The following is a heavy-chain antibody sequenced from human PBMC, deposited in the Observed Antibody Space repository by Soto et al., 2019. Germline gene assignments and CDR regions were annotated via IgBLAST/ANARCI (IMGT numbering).Heavy chain of an antibody. D-gene: IGHD3-9*01. CDR1: GFTFMNYG. CDR2: ISAYNGNT. CDR3: ARGAFATWFYYFGMDV. Sequence: ASVKVSCKASGFTFMNYGVSWVRQAPGQGLEWMGWISAYNGNTDYAQKLQGRVTMTTDTSTSTAYMELRSLRSDDTALYYCARGAFATWFYYFGMDVWGQGTTVTVPS. V-gene: IGHV1-18*01. J-gene: IGHJ6*02.